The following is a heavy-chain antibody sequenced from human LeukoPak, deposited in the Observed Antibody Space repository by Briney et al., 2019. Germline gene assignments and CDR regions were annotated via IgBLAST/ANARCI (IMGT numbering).Heavy chain of an antibody. Sequence: PSETLSLTCAVYGGFISGYYWSWIRQPPGRGLEWIGESNDSGSTNYTPSLKSRVTISLDTSKNQFSLRLRSVTAADTAVYYCARGKDDYDFWSGYPHWGQGTLITVSS. CDR1: GGFISGYY. D-gene: IGHD3-3*01. V-gene: IGHV4-34*01. CDR3: ARGKDDYDFWSGYPH. CDR2: SNDSGST. J-gene: IGHJ4*02.